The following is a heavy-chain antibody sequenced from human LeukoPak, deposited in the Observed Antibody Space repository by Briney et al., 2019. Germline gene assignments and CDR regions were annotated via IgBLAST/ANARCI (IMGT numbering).Heavy chain of an antibody. CDR1: GYTFTSYA. V-gene: IGHV7-4-1*02. CDR3: ARETGLLWFGELSPLDY. D-gene: IGHD3-10*01. Sequence: ASVKVSCKASGYTFTSYAMNWVRQAPGQGLEWMGWINTNTGNPTYAQGFTGRFVFSLDTSVSTAYLQISSLKAEDTAVYYCARETGLLWFGELSPLDYWGQGTLVTVSS. CDR2: INTNTGNP. J-gene: IGHJ4*02.